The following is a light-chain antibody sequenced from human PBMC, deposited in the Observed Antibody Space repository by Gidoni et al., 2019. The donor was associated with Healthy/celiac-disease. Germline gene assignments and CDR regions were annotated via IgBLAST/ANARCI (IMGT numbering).Light chain of an antibody. CDR2: WAS. CDR3: QQYYSTPT. Sequence: DIVMTQSPDSLAVSLGERATINCKSSQSVLYSSNNKNYLAWYHQKPGQPPKLLIYWASTRESGVPDRFSGSGSGTDFTLTISSLQAEDVAVYYCQQYYSTPTFGGXTKVEIK. J-gene: IGKJ4*01. CDR1: QSVLYSSNNKNY. V-gene: IGKV4-1*01.